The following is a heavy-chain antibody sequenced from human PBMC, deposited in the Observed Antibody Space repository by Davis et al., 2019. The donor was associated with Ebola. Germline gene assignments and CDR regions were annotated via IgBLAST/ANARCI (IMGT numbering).Heavy chain of an antibody. Sequence: PGGSLRLSCAASGFTFSSYAMHWVRQAPGKGLEWVSGISWNSGSIGYADSVKGRFTISRDNAKNSLYLQMNSLRAEDTALYYCAKDRSGYDFWSGYPDYWGQGTLVTVSS. V-gene: IGHV3-9*01. D-gene: IGHD3-3*01. CDR2: ISWNSGSI. CDR3: AKDRSGYDFWSGYPDY. J-gene: IGHJ4*02. CDR1: GFTFSSYA.